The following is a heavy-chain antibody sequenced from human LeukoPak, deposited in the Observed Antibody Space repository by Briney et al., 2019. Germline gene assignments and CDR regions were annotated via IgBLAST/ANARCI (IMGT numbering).Heavy chain of an antibody. D-gene: IGHD3-16*01. Sequence: PSETLSHTCTVSGGSISSSSYYWGWIRPTPGKGLERIGGIYDSGRPYYNPSLKSRVTISVDTSKNQFSLKLSSVTAADTAVYYCARVSVWGSFGYWGQGTLVTVSS. V-gene: IGHV4-39*01. CDR2: IYDSGRP. CDR3: ARVSVWGSFGY. CDR1: GGSISSSSYY. J-gene: IGHJ4*02.